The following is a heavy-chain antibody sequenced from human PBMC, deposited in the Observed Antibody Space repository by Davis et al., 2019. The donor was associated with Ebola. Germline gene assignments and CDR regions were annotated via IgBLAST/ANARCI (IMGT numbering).Heavy chain of an antibody. CDR3: ASDSSSSTA. V-gene: IGHV3-23*01. J-gene: IGHJ1*01. CDR2: ISGSGGST. D-gene: IGHD6-13*01. CDR1: GFTFSSYA. Sequence: GESLKISCAASGFTFSSYAMSWVRQAPGKGLEWVSAISGSGGSTYYADSVKGRFTISRDNSKNTLYLQMNSLRAEDTAVYYCASDSSSSTAWGQGTLVTVSS.